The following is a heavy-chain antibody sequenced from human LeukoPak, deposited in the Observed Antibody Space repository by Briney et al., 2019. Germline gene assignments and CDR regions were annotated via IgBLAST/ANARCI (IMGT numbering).Heavy chain of an antibody. D-gene: IGHD1-7*01. CDR1: GFTFSSYW. J-gene: IGHJ3*02. CDR3: ARAAEKLYDAFDI. CDR2: IKEDGSDK. Sequence: QSGGSLRLSCAASGFTFSSYWMSWVRQAPGKGLEWVSNIKEDGSDKYYVDSVKGRFTISRDNAKNSLYLQMNSLRAEDTAVYYCARAAEKLYDAFDIWGQGTTVTVSS. V-gene: IGHV3-7*04.